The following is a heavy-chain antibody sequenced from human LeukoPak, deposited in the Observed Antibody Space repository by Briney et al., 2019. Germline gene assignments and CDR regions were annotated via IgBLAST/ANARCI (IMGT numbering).Heavy chain of an antibody. CDR3: TTIDYRGTNCYGIFD. V-gene: IGHV3-15*01. CDR1: GVTFSNAW. J-gene: IGHJ4*02. D-gene: IGHD2-2*01. CDR2: IKNKNDGGTT. Sequence: GGSLRLSCAVSGVTFSNAWMSWVRQAPGMGLEWVGRIKNKNDGGTTDYAAPVKSRFTISRDDSQNTLYLQMNSLKIEDTAVYYCTTIDYRGTNCYGIFDWGQGTLVTVYS.